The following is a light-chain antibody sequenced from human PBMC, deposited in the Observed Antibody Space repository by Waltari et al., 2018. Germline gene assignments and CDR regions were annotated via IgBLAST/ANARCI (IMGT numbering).Light chain of an antibody. J-gene: IGLJ3*02. CDR3: LLYMGSGIWV. CDR1: SGSPSTTSY. Sequence: QTVVTQEPSLSVSPGGTVTLTCALSSGSPSTTSYPSWYQQRPGQTPRTPVYKAYSRSSGVPDRFSGSILGNKAALIITGAQADDEAVYYCLLYMGSGIWVFGGGTKLTVL. V-gene: IGLV8-61*01. CDR2: KAY.